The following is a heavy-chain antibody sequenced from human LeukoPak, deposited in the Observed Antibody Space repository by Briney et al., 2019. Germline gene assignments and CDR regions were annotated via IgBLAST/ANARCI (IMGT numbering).Heavy chain of an antibody. Sequence: GGSLRLSCAASGFTFSNYWLSWVRQAPGKGLEWVANIKQDGSERYYVDSVKGRFIVSRDNAKNSLYLEMNSLRAEDTAVYYCARVYDVWSGYYRDYWGQGTLATVSS. J-gene: IGHJ4*02. CDR3: ARVYDVWSGYYRDY. CDR1: GFTFSNYW. CDR2: IKQDGSER. V-gene: IGHV3-7*04. D-gene: IGHD3-3*01.